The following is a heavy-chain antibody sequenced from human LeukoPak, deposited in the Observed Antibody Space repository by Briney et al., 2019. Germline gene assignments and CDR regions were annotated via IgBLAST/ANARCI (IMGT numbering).Heavy chain of an antibody. V-gene: IGHV4-34*01. J-gene: IGHJ6*03. CDR1: GGSFSGYY. Sequence: PSETLSLTCAVYGGSFSGYYWSWIRQPPGKGLEWIGEINHSGSTNYNPSLKSRVTISVDTSKNQFSLKLSSVTAADTAVYYCARVSSGSNYYYYYMDVWGKGTTVTVSS. CDR2: INHSGST. CDR3: ARVSSGSNYYYYYMDV. D-gene: IGHD2-15*01.